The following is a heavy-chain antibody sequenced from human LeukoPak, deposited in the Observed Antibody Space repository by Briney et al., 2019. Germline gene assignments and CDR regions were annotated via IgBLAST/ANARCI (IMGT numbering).Heavy chain of an antibody. Sequence: GGSLRPSCAASGFTFSSYGMSWVRQAPGKGLEWVSAISGSGGSTYYADSVKGRFTISRDNSKNTLYLQMNSLRAEDTAVYYCAKSIDGSYYYDSSGPVTRALNAFDIWGQGTMVTVSS. V-gene: IGHV3-23*01. D-gene: IGHD3-22*01. J-gene: IGHJ3*02. CDR1: GFTFSSYG. CDR3: AKSIDGSYYYDSSGPVTRALNAFDI. CDR2: ISGSGGST.